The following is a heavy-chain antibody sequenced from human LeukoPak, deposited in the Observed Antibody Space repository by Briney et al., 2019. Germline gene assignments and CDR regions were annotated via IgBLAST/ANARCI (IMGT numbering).Heavy chain of an antibody. CDR3: ASLAKFGYGYDWFDP. J-gene: IGHJ5*02. CDR1: GFTFSSYA. CDR2: ISYDGSNK. Sequence: GGSLRLSCAASGFTFSSYAMHWVRQAPGKGLEWVAVISYDGSNKYYADSVKGRFTISRDNSKNTLYLQMNSLRAEDTAVYCCASLAKFGYGYDWFDPWGQGTLVTVSS. V-gene: IGHV3-30*04. D-gene: IGHD5-18*01.